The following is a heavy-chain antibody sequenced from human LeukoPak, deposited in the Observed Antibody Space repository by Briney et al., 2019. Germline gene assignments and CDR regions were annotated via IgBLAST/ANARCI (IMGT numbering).Heavy chain of an antibody. V-gene: IGHV4-59*01. Sequence: SETLSLTCTVSGGSISSYYWSWIRQPPRKGLEWIGYIYYSGSPNYNPSLKSRVTISVDTSKNQFSLKLSSVTAADTAVYYCARGEGCSSGWYLYYFDYWGQGTLVTVSS. CDR3: ARGEGCSSGWYLYYFDY. D-gene: IGHD6-19*01. J-gene: IGHJ4*02. CDR2: IYYSGSP. CDR1: GGSISSYY.